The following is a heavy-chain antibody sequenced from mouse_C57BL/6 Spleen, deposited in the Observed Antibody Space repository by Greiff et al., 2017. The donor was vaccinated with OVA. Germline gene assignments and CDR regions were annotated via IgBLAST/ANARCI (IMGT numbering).Heavy chain of an antibody. CDR2: ISRGSSTT. Sequence: EVKLVESGGGLVKPGGSLKLSCAASGFTFSDYGMHWVRQAPEKGLEWVAYISRGSSTTYYADTVKGRFTISRDNAKNTLFLQMTSLRSEDTAMYYCASPAYWGQGTLVTVSA. CDR1: GFTFSDYG. CDR3: ASPAY. V-gene: IGHV5-17*01. J-gene: IGHJ3*01.